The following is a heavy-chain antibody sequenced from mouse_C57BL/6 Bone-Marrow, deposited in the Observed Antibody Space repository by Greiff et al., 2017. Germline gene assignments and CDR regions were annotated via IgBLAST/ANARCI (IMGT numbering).Heavy chain of an antibody. V-gene: IGHV1-59*01. J-gene: IGHJ1*03. CDR2: IDPSDSYT. CDR3: ASWYFDV. Sequence: VQLQQPGAELVRPGTSVKLSCKASGYTFTSYWMHWVKQRPGQGLEWIGVIDPSDSYTNSNQKFKGKATLTVDTSSSTAYMQLSSLTSEDSAVYYCASWYFDVWGTGTTVTVSS. CDR1: GYTFTSYW.